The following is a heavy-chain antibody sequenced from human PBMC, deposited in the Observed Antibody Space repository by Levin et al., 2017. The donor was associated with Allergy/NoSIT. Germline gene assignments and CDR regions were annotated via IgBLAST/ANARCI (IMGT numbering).Heavy chain of an antibody. CDR2: IYYSGSI. Sequence: SETLSLTCTVSGGSVRSGSYYWSWIRQPPGKGLEWIGYIYYSGSINHNPSLKSRVTMSVDTSNNQFSLKLSSVTAADTAVYYCAREPTAFDIWGQGTMVSVSS. J-gene: IGHJ3*02. CDR1: GGSVRSGSYY. CDR3: AREPTAFDI. V-gene: IGHV4-61*01.